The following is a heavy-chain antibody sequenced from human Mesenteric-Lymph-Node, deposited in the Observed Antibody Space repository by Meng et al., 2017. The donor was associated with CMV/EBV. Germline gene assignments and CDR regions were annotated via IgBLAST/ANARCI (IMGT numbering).Heavy chain of an antibody. CDR2: ISTSGSIT. J-gene: IGHJ4*02. CDR3: AKGLDTSLVPFDY. D-gene: IGHD5-18*01. CDR1: GLTFNSYA. Sequence: AASGLTFNSYAMNWVRQAPGQGLGWVSGISTSGSITYYADSVRGRFTISRDNSKNTLYLQMKSLRAEDTAIYYCAKGLDTSLVPFDYWGQGTLVTVSS. V-gene: IGHV3-23*01.